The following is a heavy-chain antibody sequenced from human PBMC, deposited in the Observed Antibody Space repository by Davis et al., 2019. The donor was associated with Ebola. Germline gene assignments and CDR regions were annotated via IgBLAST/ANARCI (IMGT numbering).Heavy chain of an antibody. Sequence: SVKVSCKASGGTFSSYAISWVRQAPGQGLEWMGGIIPIFGTANYAQKFQGRVTITADKSTSTAYMELSSLRSEDTAVYYCARDGFSGYADYFDYWGQGTLVTASS. D-gene: IGHD5-12*01. CDR1: GGTFSSYA. V-gene: IGHV1-69*06. CDR3: ARDGFSGYADYFDY. CDR2: IIPIFGTA. J-gene: IGHJ4*02.